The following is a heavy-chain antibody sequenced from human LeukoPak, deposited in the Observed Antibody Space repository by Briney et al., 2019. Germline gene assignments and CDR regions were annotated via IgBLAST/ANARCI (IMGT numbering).Heavy chain of an antibody. D-gene: IGHD3-22*01. J-gene: IGHJ3*02. CDR3: ARGLMIYCYDSSGYSAFDI. V-gene: IGHV1-18*01. CDR2: ISAYNGNT. Sequence: GASVKVSCKASGYTFTSYGISWVRQAPGQGLEWMGWISAYNGNTNYAQKLQGRVTMTTDTSTSTAYMELRSLRSDDTAVYYCARGLMIYCYDSSGYSAFDIWGQGTMVTASS. CDR1: GYTFTSYG.